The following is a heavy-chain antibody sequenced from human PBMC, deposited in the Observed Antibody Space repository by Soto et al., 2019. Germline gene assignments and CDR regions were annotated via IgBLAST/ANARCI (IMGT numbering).Heavy chain of an antibody. CDR2: INPNSGGT. D-gene: IGHD6-19*01. Sequence: ASVKVSCKASGYTFTDYYMHWVRQAPGQGLEWMGWINPNSGGTNYAQKFQGRVTMTRDTSISTAYMELNRLRSDDTAVYYCARNQSPSSGWPGMDALAQGTPVTVS. CDR3: ARNQSPSSGWPGMDA. CDR1: GYTFTDYY. J-gene: IGHJ6*02. V-gene: IGHV1-2*02.